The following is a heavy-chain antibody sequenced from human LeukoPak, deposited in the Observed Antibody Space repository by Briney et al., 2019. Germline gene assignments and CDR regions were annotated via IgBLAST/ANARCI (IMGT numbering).Heavy chain of an antibody. V-gene: IGHV3-23*01. Sequence: PGGSLRLSCAASGFTFSSFSMNWVRQAPGKGLEWVSTLSTSGAATYYADSVKGRFTVSRDNAKNSLYLQMNSLRAEDTAVYYCANAVGSLGYWGQGTLVTVSS. CDR1: GFTFSSFS. CDR2: LSTSGAAT. CDR3: ANAVGSLGY. J-gene: IGHJ4*02. D-gene: IGHD3-16*01.